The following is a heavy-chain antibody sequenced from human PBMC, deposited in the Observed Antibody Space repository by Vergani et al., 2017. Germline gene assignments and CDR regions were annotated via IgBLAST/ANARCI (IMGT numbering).Heavy chain of an antibody. Sequence: QVQLVQSGAEVKKPGASVKVSCKASGGTFSSYAISWVRQAPGQGLEWMGGVIPIFGTANYAQKFQGRVTITADESTSTAYMELSSLRSEDTAVYYCARAPWGVVVTAIVRQDAFDIWGQGTMVTVSS. J-gene: IGHJ3*02. CDR3: ARAPWGVVVTAIVRQDAFDI. CDR1: GGTFSSYA. V-gene: IGHV1-69*01. CDR2: VIPIFGTA. D-gene: IGHD2-21*02.